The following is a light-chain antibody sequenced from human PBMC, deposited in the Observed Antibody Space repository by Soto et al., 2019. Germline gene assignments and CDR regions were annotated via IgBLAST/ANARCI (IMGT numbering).Light chain of an antibody. CDR1: SSDAGGYNY. Sequence: QSALTQPASVSGSPGQSITISCTGTSSDAGGYNYVSWYRQHPGKAPKLMIYEVSNRPSGVSDRFSGSKSDNTASLTISGLQAEDEADYYCSSYTSSTTLVVFGGGTKLTVL. J-gene: IGLJ2*01. CDR2: EVS. CDR3: SSYTSSTTLVV. V-gene: IGLV2-14*01.